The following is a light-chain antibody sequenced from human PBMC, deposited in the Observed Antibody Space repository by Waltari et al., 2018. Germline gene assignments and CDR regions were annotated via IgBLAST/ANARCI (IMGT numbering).Light chain of an antibody. CDR3: QQYYSFPWT. CDR1: QSISSY. CDR2: AAS. V-gene: IGKV1-39*01. Sequence: DIQMTQSPSSLSASVGDRATITCRASQSISSYLNWYQQKPGKAPKLLIYAASSLQSGVPSRFSGSGSGTDFTLTISSLQPEDFATYYCQQYYSFPWTFGQGTKVEIK. J-gene: IGKJ1*01.